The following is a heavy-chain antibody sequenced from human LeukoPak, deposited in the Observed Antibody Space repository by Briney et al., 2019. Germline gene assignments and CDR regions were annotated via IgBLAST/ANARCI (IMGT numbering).Heavy chain of an antibody. D-gene: IGHD6-19*01. CDR3: AKPTARGGSSGSQFDY. CDR1: GFTFSSYA. V-gene: IGHV3-23*01. Sequence: GGSLRLSCAASGFTFSSYAMSWVRQAPGKGLEWVSAISGSGSSTYYADSVKGRFTISRDNSKNTLYLQMNSLRAEDTAVYYCAKPTARGGSSGSQFDYWGQGTLVTVSS. CDR2: ISGSGSST. J-gene: IGHJ4*02.